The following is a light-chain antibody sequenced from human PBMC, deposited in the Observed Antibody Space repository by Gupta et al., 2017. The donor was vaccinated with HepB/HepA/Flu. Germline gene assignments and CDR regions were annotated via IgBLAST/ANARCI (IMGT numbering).Light chain of an antibody. CDR1: QSVSSN. J-gene: IGKJ1*01. CDR3: QQYNNWWT. Sequence: ELVMTQSPATLSVSPGERATLSCRASQSVSSNLAWYQQKPGQAPRPLSYGASTRATGIPARFSGSGSGTEFTLTISSLQSEDFAVYYCQQYNNWWTFGQGTKVESK. V-gene: IGKV3-15*01. CDR2: GAS.